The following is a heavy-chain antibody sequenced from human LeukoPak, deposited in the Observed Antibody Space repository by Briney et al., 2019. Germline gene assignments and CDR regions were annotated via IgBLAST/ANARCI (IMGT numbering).Heavy chain of an antibody. CDR2: IYSGGST. D-gene: IGHD2-15*01. CDR1: GFTFSSYE. V-gene: IGHV3-53*01. CDR3: ARAQEIAATPFDY. J-gene: IGHJ4*02. Sequence: GGSLRLSCAASGFTFSSYEMNWVRQAPGKGLEWVSVIYSGGSTYYADSVKGRFTISRDNSKNTLYLQMNSLRAEDTAVYYCARAQEIAATPFDYWGQGTLVTVSS.